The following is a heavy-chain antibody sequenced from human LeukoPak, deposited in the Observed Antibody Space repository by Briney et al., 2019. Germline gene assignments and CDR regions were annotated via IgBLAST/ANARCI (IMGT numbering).Heavy chain of an antibody. D-gene: IGHD3-22*01. Sequence: SHTLSLTYTVSGGLVSRVDYHWTWIRQPPGEGLEWIGYIYYTGSTDYNPSLRSRVTVSLGTSKSQFSLKLCSVAAADMAVYYCARKRGYYDGNQNWYFDLWGRGSLVSVSS. CDR3: ARKRGYYDGNQNWYFDL. J-gene: IGHJ2*01. CDR1: GGLVSRVDYH. CDR2: IYYTGST. V-gene: IGHV4-61*08.